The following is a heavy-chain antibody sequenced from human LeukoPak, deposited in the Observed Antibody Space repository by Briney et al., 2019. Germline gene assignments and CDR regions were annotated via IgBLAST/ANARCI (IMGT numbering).Heavy chain of an antibody. V-gene: IGHV1-18*01. CDR2: ISAYNGNT. D-gene: IGHD3-10*01. CDR3: ARDSPYGSGSYLLYYYYMDV. Sequence: GASVKVSCKASGYTFTSYGISWVRQAPGQGLEWMGWISAYNGNTNYAQKLQGRVTMTTDTSTSTAYMELRSLRSDDTAVYYCARDSPYGSGSYLLYYYYMDVWLKATTASVSS. J-gene: IGHJ6*03. CDR1: GYTFTSYG.